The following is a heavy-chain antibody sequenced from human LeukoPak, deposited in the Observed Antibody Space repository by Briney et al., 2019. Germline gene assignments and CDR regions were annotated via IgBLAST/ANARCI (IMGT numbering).Heavy chain of an antibody. CDR1: GFTFRKYW. CDR3: ACSSSVDLFDY. V-gene: IGHV3-74*01. Sequence: GGSLRLSCTASGFTFRKYWLHWVRQAPGKGLVWVSRINPDDGSTSYADSVKGRFTISRDSAKSTLYLQMNSLRTEDTAVYYCACSSSVDLFDYWGQGTLVTVSS. D-gene: IGHD3-10*02. CDR2: INPDDGST. J-gene: IGHJ4*02.